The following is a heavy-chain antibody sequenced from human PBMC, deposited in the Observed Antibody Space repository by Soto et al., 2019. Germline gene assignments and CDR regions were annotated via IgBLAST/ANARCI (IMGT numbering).Heavy chain of an antibody. CDR3: ARVKYDDIGYYLDH. CDR2: IYTSGST. V-gene: IGHV4-4*07. D-gene: IGHD3-22*01. Sequence: SETLSLTCTVSGGSISSYFCSWIRQPAGKGLEWIGRIYTSGSTNYNPSLKSRVTMSVDTSKNQFSLKLSSVTAADTAVYYCARVKYDDIGYYLDHWGQGTLVTVSS. CDR1: GGSISSYF. J-gene: IGHJ4*02.